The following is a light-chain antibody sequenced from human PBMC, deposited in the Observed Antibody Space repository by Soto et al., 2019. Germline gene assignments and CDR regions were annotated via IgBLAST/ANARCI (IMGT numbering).Light chain of an antibody. J-gene: IGKJ5*01. Sequence: DIVMTQSPLSLPVIPGEPASISCKSSQSLLHSNGYSYLDWYLQKPGQSPRRLIYKVSNRDSGVPDRFSGSGSGTDFTLKISRVEAEDVGVYYCMQGSHSPSTFGQGTRLEIK. V-gene: IGKV2-30*02. CDR2: KVS. CDR1: QSLLHSNGYSY. CDR3: MQGSHSPST.